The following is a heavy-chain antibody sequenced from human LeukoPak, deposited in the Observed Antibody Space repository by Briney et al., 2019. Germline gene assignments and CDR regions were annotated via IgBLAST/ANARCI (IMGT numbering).Heavy chain of an antibody. J-gene: IGHJ4*02. D-gene: IGHD6-19*01. Sequence: SVKVSCKASGGTFSSYAISWVRQAPGQGLEWMGGIIPIFGTANYAQKFQGRVTITADESTSTAYMELSSLRSGDTAVYYCARAGSESSGWYDDFDYWGQGTLVTVSS. CDR3: ARAGSESSGWYDDFDY. CDR1: GGTFSSYA. CDR2: IIPIFGTA. V-gene: IGHV1-69*01.